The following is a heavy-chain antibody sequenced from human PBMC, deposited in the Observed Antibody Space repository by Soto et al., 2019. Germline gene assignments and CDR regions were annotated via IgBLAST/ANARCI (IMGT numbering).Heavy chain of an antibody. CDR3: ATMGTPVTGLYYFDY. CDR2: ISYSGTT. J-gene: IGHJ4*02. CDR1: GGSISSGNYD. D-gene: IGHD4-17*01. Sequence: SETLSLTCSVSGGSISSGNYDWSWILQPPGKGLEWIGFISYSGTTHYSASLRSRVSISVDTSKNQFSLDLSSVTAADTAVYYCATMGTPVTGLYYFDYWGQGTLVTVS. V-gene: IGHV4-30-4*01.